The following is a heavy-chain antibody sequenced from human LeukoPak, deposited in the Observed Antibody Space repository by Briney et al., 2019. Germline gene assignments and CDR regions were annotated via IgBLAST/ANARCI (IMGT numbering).Heavy chain of an antibody. D-gene: IGHD1-26*01. CDR2: ISSSGSYT. J-gene: IGHJ4*02. V-gene: IGHV3-21*04. CDR1: GFTFSSYS. Sequence: GGSLRLSCAASGFTFSSYSMNWARQAPGKGLEWVSSISSSGSYTYYADSVKGRFTISRDNSKNTLYLQMNSLRAEDTAVYYCAKFQVKWELAARPFDYWGQGTLVTVSS. CDR3: AKFQVKWELAARPFDY.